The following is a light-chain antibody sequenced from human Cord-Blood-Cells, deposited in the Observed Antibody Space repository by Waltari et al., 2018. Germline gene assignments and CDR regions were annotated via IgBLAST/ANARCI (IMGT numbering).Light chain of an antibody. Sequence: QPALTQPASVSGSPGQSITISCTGTSRAVGSYNLVSWYQQHPGKAPKLLIYEGSKRPSGVSNRFSGSKSGNTASLTISGLQAEDEADYYCCSYAGSSTYYVFGTGTKVTVL. CDR3: CSYAGSSTYYV. CDR2: EGS. CDR1: SRAVGSYNL. V-gene: IGLV2-23*01. J-gene: IGLJ1*01.